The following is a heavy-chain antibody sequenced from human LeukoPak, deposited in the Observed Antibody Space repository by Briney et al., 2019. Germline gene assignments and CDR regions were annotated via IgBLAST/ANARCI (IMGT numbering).Heavy chain of an antibody. J-gene: IGHJ4*02. D-gene: IGHD3-22*01. Sequence: SGGPLRLSCAASGFTFSSYAMSWVRQAPGKGLEWVSAISGSGGSTYYADSVKGRLTIPRDNSKHTLYLQMNSLGAEDTAVYYCAKVRPPLITMIVVVPAGYYFDYWGQGTLVTVSS. CDR1: GFTFSSYA. CDR3: AKVRPPLITMIVVVPAGYYFDY. V-gene: IGHV3-23*01. CDR2: ISGSGGST.